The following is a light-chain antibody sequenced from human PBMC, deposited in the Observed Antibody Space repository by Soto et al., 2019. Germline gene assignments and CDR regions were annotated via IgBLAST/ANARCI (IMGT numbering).Light chain of an antibody. CDR2: SAS. CDR3: QQADSFPLT. J-gene: IGKJ3*01. Sequence: DIQMTQSPSSVSASVGDRVTITCRTSQGISRWLAWYQQKPGKAPNLLIYSASTLHSGVPSRFSGSGSGTDFTLTISSLQPEDFVPYYCQQADSFPLTFGPGTKVDIK. V-gene: IGKV1-12*01. CDR1: QGISRW.